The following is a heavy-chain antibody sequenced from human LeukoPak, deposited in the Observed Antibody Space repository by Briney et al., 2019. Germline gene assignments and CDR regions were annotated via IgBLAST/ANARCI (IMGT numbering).Heavy chain of an antibody. CDR2: IYHSGST. J-gene: IGHJ4*02. Sequence: PSETLSLTCTVSGGSISSGGYYWSWIRQPPGKGLEWIGYIYHSGSTYYNPSLKSRVTISVDRSKNQFSLKLSSVTAADTAVYYCARDMGLDCSSTSCYPRWGQGTLVTVSS. D-gene: IGHD2-2*01. CDR1: GGSISSGGYY. CDR3: ARDMGLDCSSTSCYPR. V-gene: IGHV4-30-2*01.